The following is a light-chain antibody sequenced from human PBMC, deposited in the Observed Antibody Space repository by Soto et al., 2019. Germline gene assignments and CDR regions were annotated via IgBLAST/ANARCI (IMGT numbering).Light chain of an antibody. V-gene: IGKV1-5*03. Sequence: DIKMTQSPSTLSASVGDRVTITCRASRSISSWLAWYQQKPGKAPNLLIYKASSLESGVPSRFSGSGSGTEFTLTITSLQPDDFATYYCQQYDSLWTVGQGTKVEIK. CDR2: KAS. CDR3: QQYDSLWT. CDR1: RSISSW. J-gene: IGKJ1*01.